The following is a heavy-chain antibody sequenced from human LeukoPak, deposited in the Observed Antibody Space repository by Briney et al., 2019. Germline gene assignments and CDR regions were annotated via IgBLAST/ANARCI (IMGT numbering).Heavy chain of an antibody. CDR2: ISYDGSNK. J-gene: IGHJ5*02. CDR1: GFTFSSYA. V-gene: IGHV3-30*04. Sequence: AGGSLRLSCAASGFTFSSYAMHWVRQAPGKGLEWVAVISYDGSNKYYADSVKGRFTISRDNSKNTLSLQMNSLRAEDTAVYYCARAPAYYDFWSGYQSRYNWFDPWGQGTLVTVSS. CDR3: ARAPAYYDFWSGYQSRYNWFDP. D-gene: IGHD3-3*01.